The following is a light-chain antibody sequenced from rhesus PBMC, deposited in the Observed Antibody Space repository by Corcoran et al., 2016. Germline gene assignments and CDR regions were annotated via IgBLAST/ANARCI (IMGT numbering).Light chain of an antibody. J-gene: IGKJ2*01. Sequence: DIQMTQSPSSLSASVGDTVTITCRAIQGISSYLNWFQQKPGKALKLLIYAATTLQSGVPSRFSGSGSGTDFTLTISSLQPEDFATYYCQQYKSYPYSFGQGTKVEIK. CDR2: AAT. CDR1: QGISSY. V-gene: IGKV1-28*02. CDR3: QQYKSYPYS.